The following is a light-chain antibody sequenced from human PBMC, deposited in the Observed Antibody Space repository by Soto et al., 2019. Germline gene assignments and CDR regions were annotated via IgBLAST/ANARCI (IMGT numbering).Light chain of an antibody. CDR3: QQYGRT. Sequence: IVMTPSPATLSLSPGERATLSCRPSQSISSYLAWYQQTPGQAPRLLIYGASSRATGIPDRFSGSGYGTDFTLTISRLEPDDFAVYYCQQYGRTFGQGTKVDIK. J-gene: IGKJ1*01. CDR2: GAS. V-gene: IGKV3-20*01. CDR1: QSISSY.